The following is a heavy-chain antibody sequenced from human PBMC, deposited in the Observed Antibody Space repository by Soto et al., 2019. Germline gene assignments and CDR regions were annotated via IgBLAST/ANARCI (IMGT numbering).Heavy chain of an antibody. CDR2: IYYSGST. CDR3: ARADYDILTGPLTLY. D-gene: IGHD3-9*01. V-gene: IGHV4-30-4*01. CDR1: GGSVSSGDYY. Sequence: SETLSLTCTVSGGSVSSGDYYWSWIRQPPGKGLEWIGYIYYSGSTYYNPSLKSRVTISVDTSKNQFSLKLSSVTAADTAVYYCARADYDILTGPLTLYWGQGTLVTVSS. J-gene: IGHJ4*02.